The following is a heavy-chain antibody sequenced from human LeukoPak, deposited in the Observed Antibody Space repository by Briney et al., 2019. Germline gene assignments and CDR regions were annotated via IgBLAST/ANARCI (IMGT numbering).Heavy chain of an antibody. CDR3: ARNPQYSAANV. D-gene: IGHD2/OR15-2a*01. Sequence: SQTLSLTCTVSGDSISRYYWSWIRQSPGKGLQWIGYFYFSGNTNYNPSLKGRVIISVDRSKNQVSLNLSSVTAADTAVYYCARNPQYSAANVWGQGTLVIVSS. V-gene: IGHV4-59*01. CDR2: FYFSGNT. CDR1: GDSISRYY. J-gene: IGHJ4*02.